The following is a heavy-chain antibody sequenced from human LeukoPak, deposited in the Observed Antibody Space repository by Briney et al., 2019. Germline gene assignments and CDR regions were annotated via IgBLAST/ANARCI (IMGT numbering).Heavy chain of an antibody. D-gene: IGHD3-22*01. J-gene: IGHJ5*02. Sequence: GGSLRLSCAASGFTFSSYEMNWVRQAPGKGLEWVSYISSSGSTIYYADSVKGRFTISRDNSKNTLYLQMNSLRAEDTAVYYCAIIGTHYYDSSGYNWFDPWGQGTLVTVSS. CDR1: GFTFSSYE. CDR2: ISSSGSTI. V-gene: IGHV3-48*03. CDR3: AIIGTHYYDSSGYNWFDP.